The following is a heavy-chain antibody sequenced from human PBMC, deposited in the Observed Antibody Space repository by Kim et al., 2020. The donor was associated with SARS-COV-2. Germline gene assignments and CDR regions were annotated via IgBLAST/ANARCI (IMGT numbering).Heavy chain of an antibody. V-gene: IGHV3-30*18. J-gene: IGHJ4*02. CDR1: GFTFRSHG. Sequence: GGSLRLSCVASGFTFRSHGMHWVRQAPGKGLEWVAVISYDGTNKYYADSVKGRFTISRDNSKNTLYLQLNSLRPEDTALYFCAKDPALYCGADCYSYRGYYFDYWGQGTLLTVSS. CDR2: ISYDGTNK. D-gene: IGHD2-21*02. CDR3: AKDPALYCGADCYSYRGYYFDY.